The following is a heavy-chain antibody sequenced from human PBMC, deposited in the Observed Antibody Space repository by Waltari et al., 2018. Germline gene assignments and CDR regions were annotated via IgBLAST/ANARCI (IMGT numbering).Heavy chain of an antibody. CDR1: GHTLTELS. CDR3: ATDQCSSGYYLCFDY. Sequence: QVQLVQSGAEVKKPGASGKVPCKVSGHTLTELSIHGRRRAPGKGLEWMGGFDPEDGETIYAQKFQGRVTMTEDTSTDTAYMELSSLRSEDTAVYYCATDQCSSGYYLCFDYWGQGTLVTVSS. CDR2: FDPEDGET. V-gene: IGHV1-24*01. D-gene: IGHD3-22*01. J-gene: IGHJ4*02.